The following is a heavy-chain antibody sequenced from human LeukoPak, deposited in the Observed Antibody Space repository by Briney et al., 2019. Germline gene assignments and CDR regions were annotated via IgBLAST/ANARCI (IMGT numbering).Heavy chain of an antibody. Sequence: ASVKVSCKASGYTFTSYGISWVRQAPGQGLEWMGWISAYNGNTNYAQKLQGRVTMTTDTSTSTAYMELRSLRSDDTAVYYCARFRITMVRGVNNWFDPWGQGTLVTVSS. J-gene: IGHJ5*02. CDR3: ARFRITMVRGVNNWFDP. D-gene: IGHD3-10*01. CDR2: ISAYNGNT. CDR1: GYTFTSYG. V-gene: IGHV1-18*01.